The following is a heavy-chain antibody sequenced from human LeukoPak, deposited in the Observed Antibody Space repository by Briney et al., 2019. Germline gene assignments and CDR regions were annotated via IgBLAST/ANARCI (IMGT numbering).Heavy chain of an antibody. CDR2: ISGSRGST. CDR3: ARDKVLGIAVAGTTYYYYMDV. CDR1: GFIFNDHY. D-gene: IGHD6-19*01. Sequence: GSLRLSCAASGFIFNDHYMDWVRQAPGKGLEWVSAISGSRGSTYYADSVKGRFTISRDNSKNTLYLQMNSLRAEDTAVYYCARDKVLGIAVAGTTYYYYMDVWGKGTTVTVSS. V-gene: IGHV3-23*01. J-gene: IGHJ6*03.